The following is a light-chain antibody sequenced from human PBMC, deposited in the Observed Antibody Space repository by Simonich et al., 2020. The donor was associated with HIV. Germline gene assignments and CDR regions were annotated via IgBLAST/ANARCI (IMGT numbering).Light chain of an antibody. CDR1: QSVLYSSNNKNY. Sequence: DIVMTQSPDSLAVSLGERATINCKSSQSVLYSSNNKNYLAWYQQKPGQPPKLLIYWASTRESGVPDRFSGSGSGTEFNLTISSLQSEDFAVYYCQQYTNWPLTFGGGTKVEIK. J-gene: IGKJ4*01. CDR2: WAS. CDR3: QQYTNWPLT. V-gene: IGKV4-1*01.